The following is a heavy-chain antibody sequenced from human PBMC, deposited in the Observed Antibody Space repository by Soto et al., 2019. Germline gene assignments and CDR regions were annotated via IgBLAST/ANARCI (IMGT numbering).Heavy chain of an antibody. D-gene: IGHD2-2*01. Sequence: PGESLKISCKGSGYSFTNYWISWVRQMPGKGLEWMGRIDPIDSHTTYSPSFQGHVTISTDKSINTAYLQWSSLKASDTAMYYCARXYCGSATCPRNYYGMDVWGQGTTVTVSS. CDR1: GYSFTNYW. CDR2: IDPIDSHT. V-gene: IGHV5-10-1*01. CDR3: ARXYCGSATCPRNYYGMDV. J-gene: IGHJ6*02.